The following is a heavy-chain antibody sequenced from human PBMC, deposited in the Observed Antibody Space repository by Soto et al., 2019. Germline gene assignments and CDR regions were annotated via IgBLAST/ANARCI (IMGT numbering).Heavy chain of an antibody. CDR1: GGTFSSYT. V-gene: IGHV1-69*02. CDR3: ARAAGGSGWYTYFDY. Sequence: QVQLVQSGAEVKKPGSSVKVSCQASGGTFSSYTISWVRQAPGQGLEWMGRIIPILGIANYAQKFQGRVTIPADKSTSTAHMEVRSRRSEETAVSYCARAAGGSGWYTYFDYRGQGPVVTVSS. J-gene: IGHJ4*02. CDR2: IIPILGIA. D-gene: IGHD6-19*01.